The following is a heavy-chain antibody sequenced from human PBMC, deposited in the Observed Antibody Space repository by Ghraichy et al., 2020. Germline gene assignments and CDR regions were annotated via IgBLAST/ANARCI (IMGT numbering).Heavy chain of an antibody. CDR2: IYYSGST. CDR1: GGSISSYY. CDR3: ARRGDYYDSSGYYYGAFDI. J-gene: IGHJ3*02. Sequence: SEPSLTCTVSGGSISSYYWSWIRQPPGKGLEWIGYIYYSGSTNYNPSLKSRVTISVDTSKNQFSLKLSSVTAADTAVYYCARRGDYYDSSGYYYGAFDIWGQGTMVTVSS. D-gene: IGHD3-22*01. V-gene: IGHV4-59*08.